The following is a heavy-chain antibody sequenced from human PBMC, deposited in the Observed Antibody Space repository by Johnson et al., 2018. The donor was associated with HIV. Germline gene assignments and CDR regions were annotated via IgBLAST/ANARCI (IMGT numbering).Heavy chain of an antibody. V-gene: IGHV3-30*02. CDR1: GFTFSSYG. J-gene: IGHJ3*02. Sequence: QMLLVESGGGVVQPGGSLRLSCAASGFTFSSYGMHWVRQAPGKGLEWVAFIRYDGSNKYYADSVKGRFTISRDNSKNTLYLQMNSLRVEDTAVYYCAKGEQLVISRKGHDAFDIWGQGTMGTVSS. D-gene: IGHD6-6*01. CDR3: AKGEQLVISRKGHDAFDI. CDR2: IRYDGSNK.